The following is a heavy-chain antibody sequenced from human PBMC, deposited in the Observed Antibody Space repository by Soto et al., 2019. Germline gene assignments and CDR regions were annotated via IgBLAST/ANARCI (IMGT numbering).Heavy chain of an antibody. J-gene: IGHJ4*02. CDR2: ISYDGRDK. V-gene: IGHV3-30*03. CDR3: ARYCRSTSCYDY. Sequence: LRLSCAASGFSFSNYAMHWVRQAPGKGLEWVAVISYDGRDKYYEDSVKGRYTISRDKSKNTLFLQMNSLRAEDTAVYYCARYCRSTSCYDYWGQGTLVTVSS. CDR1: GFSFSNYA. D-gene: IGHD2-2*01.